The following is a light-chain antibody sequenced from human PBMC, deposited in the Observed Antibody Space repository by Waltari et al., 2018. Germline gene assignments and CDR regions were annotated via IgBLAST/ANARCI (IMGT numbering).Light chain of an antibody. CDR1: NSDIGAFDL. CDR2: NVS. V-gene: IGLV2-14*03. J-gene: IGLJ2*01. CDR3: SSFTTGSTGL. Sequence: QSALAQPASVSGSPGQSITISCTGSNSDIGAFDLVSWYQQHPGRAPRLIIRNVSERPSGVPHRFSGSKSGNTASLTISSLRSEDESLYFCSSFTTGSTGLFGGGTKLTVL.